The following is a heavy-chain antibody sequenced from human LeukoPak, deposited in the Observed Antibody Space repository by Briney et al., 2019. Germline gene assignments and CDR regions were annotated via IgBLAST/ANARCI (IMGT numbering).Heavy chain of an antibody. J-gene: IGHJ3*02. CDR2: IKSKTDGGTT. CDR1: GFTFSNAW. D-gene: IGHD3-22*01. CDR3: TRRWYYYDSSGYYDAFDI. Sequence: GGSLRLSCAASGFTFSNAWMSWVRQAPGKGLEWVGRIKSKTDGGTTDYAAPVKGRFTISRDDSKNTLYLQMNSLKTEDTAVYYCTRRWYYYDSSGYYDAFDIWGQGTMVTASS. V-gene: IGHV3-15*01.